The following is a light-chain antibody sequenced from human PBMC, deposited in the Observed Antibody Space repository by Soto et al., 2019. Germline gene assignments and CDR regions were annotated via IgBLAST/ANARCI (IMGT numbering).Light chain of an antibody. Sequence: EIVLTQSPATLSLSPGEIATLSFSASQGVSSYLAWYQQKPGQAPRLLIYGASTRATGVTARFRGGGSGTEFTLTISSLQSEDSAVYYCQQYHKWPPITFGQGTRLEIK. V-gene: IGKV3-15*01. CDR3: QQYHKWPPIT. CDR2: GAS. CDR1: QGVSSY. J-gene: IGKJ5*01.